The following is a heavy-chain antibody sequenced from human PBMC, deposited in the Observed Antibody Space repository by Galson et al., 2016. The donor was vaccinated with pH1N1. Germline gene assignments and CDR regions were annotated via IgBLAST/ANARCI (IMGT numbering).Heavy chain of an antibody. D-gene: IGHD4-11*01. CDR3: ARDPVDYPSYYYLYGLDV. J-gene: IGHJ6*02. V-gene: IGHV3-30-3*01. CDR1: GFTFRSYA. Sequence: SLRLSCAASGFTFRSYAMHWVRQAPGKGLEWVAVISHEGDKKDYADSVTGRFSISRDNSKNTLHLQMNRLRPEDTAVYHCARDPVDYPSYYYLYGLDVWGQGTTVAVS. CDR2: ISHEGDKK.